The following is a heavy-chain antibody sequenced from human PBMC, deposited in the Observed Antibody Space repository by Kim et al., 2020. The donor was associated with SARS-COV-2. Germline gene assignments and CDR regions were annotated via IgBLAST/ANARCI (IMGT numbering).Heavy chain of an antibody. CDR1: GYTFTGYY. CDR3: ARQGEWEQSNFDY. Sequence: ASVKVSCKASGYTFTGYYMHWVRQAPGQGLEWMGWINPNSGGTNYAQKFQGWVTMTRDTSISTAYMELSRLRSDDTAVYYCARQGEWEQSNFDYWGQGTLVTVSS. J-gene: IGHJ4*02. D-gene: IGHD1-26*01. V-gene: IGHV1-2*04. CDR2: INPNSGGT.